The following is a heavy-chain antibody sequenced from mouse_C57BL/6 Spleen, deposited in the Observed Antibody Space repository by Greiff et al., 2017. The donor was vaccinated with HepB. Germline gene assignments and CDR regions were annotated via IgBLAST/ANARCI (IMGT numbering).Heavy chain of an antibody. Sequence: VQLQQSGAELVKPGASVKISCKASGYAFSSYWMNWVKQRPGKGLEWIGQIYPGDGDTNYNGKFKGKATLTADKSSSTAYMQLSSLTSEDSAVYFCARNTLGRRYFDYWGQGTTLTVSS. CDR2: IYPGDGDT. CDR1: GYAFSSYW. V-gene: IGHV1-80*01. CDR3: ARNTLGRRYFDY. D-gene: IGHD4-1*01. J-gene: IGHJ2*01.